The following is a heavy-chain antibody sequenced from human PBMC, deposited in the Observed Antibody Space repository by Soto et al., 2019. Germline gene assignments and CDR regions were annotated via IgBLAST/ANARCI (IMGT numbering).Heavy chain of an antibody. J-gene: IGHJ6*02. D-gene: IGHD2-2*01. CDR1: GFTFSSYS. Sequence: GWSLRLSCAASGFTFSSYSMNWVRQAPGKGLEWVSSISSSSSYIYYADSVKGRFTISRDNAKNSLYLQMNSLRAEDTAVYYCARGGDDIVVVPAVGYYYYGMDVWGQGTTVTVSS. V-gene: IGHV3-21*01. CDR2: ISSSSSYI. CDR3: ARGGDDIVVVPAVGYYYYGMDV.